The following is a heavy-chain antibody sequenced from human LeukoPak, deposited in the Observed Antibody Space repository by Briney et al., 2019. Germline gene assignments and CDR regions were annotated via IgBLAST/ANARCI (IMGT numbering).Heavy chain of an antibody. CDR2: ISDSGGGT. CDR3: AKVGVGWVAFEY. J-gene: IGHJ4*02. CDR1: GFTFSNFA. V-gene: IGHV3-23*01. D-gene: IGHD3-16*01. Sequence: GSLRLSCAASGFTFSNFAMSWVRQAPGEGLQWGSAISDSGGGTFYADSVKGRFTISRDNYKNTLYLQMNSLRAEDTAVYYCAKVGVGWVAFEYWGQGTLVTVSS.